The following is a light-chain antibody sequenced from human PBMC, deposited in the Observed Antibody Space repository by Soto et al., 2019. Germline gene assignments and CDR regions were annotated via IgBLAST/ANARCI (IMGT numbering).Light chain of an antibody. Sequence: DIQMTQSPSSLSASVGDRVTITCQASQDISNRLNWYQHKPGKAPKGLIYDASNLEAGVSSRFSGSGSGTDFTFTISSLQPEDIATYYCQQYDDLPRTFAQGTKVQIK. V-gene: IGKV1-33*01. CDR1: QDISNR. CDR3: QQYDDLPRT. CDR2: DAS. J-gene: IGKJ1*01.